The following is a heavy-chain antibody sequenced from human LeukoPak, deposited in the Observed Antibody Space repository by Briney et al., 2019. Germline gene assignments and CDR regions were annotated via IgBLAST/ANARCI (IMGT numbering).Heavy chain of an antibody. V-gene: IGHV1-69*04. CDR1: GGTFSIYA. J-gene: IGHJ3*02. Sequence: ASVTVSFKASGGTFSIYAISWVRQAPGQGLEWMGRIIPILGIANYAQKFQGRVTITADKSTSTAYMELSSLRSEDTAVYYCAGETRPEPDAFDIWGQGTMVTVSS. CDR2: IIPILGIA. CDR3: AGETRPEPDAFDI. D-gene: IGHD1-14*01.